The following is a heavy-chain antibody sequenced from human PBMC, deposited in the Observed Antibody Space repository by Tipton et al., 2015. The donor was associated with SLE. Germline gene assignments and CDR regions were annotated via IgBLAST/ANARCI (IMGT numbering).Heavy chain of an antibody. D-gene: IGHD4-17*01. CDR2: ISGSGGST. Sequence: SLRLSCAASGFTFSSYAMSCVRQAPGKGLERASAISGSGGSTYYADSVKGRFTISRDNSKNTLYLQMNSLRAEDTAVYYCAKDLVDYGDYAVIWGQGTMVTVSS. V-gene: IGHV3-23*01. J-gene: IGHJ3*02. CDR1: GFTFSSYA. CDR3: AKDLVDYGDYAVI.